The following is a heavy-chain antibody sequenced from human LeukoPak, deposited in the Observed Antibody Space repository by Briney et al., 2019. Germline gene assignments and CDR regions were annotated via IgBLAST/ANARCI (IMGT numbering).Heavy chain of an antibody. CDR1: GFTFSSYA. CDR3: ARKDVLTGYYDN. V-gene: IGHV3-23*01. D-gene: IGHD3-9*01. Sequence: TGGSLRLSCAASGFTFSSYAMSWVRQAPGKGLEWVSVVSYSGGSTYYADSVKGRFAVSRDNSKNTLYLQMNSLRAEDTALYFCARKDVLTGYYDNGGQGTLVTVSS. J-gene: IGHJ4*02. CDR2: VSYSGGST.